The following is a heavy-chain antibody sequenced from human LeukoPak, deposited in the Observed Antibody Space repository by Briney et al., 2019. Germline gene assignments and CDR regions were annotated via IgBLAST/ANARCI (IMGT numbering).Heavy chain of an antibody. CDR3: ARGVCCSGGSCYSDWFDP. Sequence: ASVKVSCKASGYTVTSYDSNWVRQATGQGLEWRGWMNPNSGNTGYAQKSQGRVTMTRNTSISTAYMELSSLRYEDTAVYYCARGVCCSGGSCYSDWFDPWGQGTLVTVSS. CDR1: GYTVTSYD. D-gene: IGHD2-15*01. J-gene: IGHJ5*02. V-gene: IGHV1-8*01. CDR2: MNPNSGNT.